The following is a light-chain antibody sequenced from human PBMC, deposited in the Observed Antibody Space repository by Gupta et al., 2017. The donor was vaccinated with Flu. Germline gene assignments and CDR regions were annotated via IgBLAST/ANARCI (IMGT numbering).Light chain of an antibody. Sequence: PSSLSASVGDRVTITCRASQDISTYLAWFQQKAGTVPTSLIYAESSLQSGVTSNFSGSGSGTDFKLTIESLQPEDFETYYCYQYVSYPVTFGQGTKVEIK. J-gene: IGKJ1*01. V-gene: IGKV1-16*02. CDR2: AES. CDR1: QDISTY. CDR3: YQYVSYPVT.